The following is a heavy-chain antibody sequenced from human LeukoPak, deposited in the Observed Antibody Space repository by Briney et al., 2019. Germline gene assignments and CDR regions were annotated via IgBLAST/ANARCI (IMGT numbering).Heavy chain of an antibody. CDR1: GFTFSDYY. D-gene: IGHD3-10*01. Sequence: GGSLRLSCAASGFTFSDYYMSWIRQAPGKGLEWVSYISSSGSTIYYADSVKGRFTISRDNAKNSLYLQMNSLRAEDTAVYYCARDPYYGSGSKGAFDYWGQGTLVTVSS. CDR3: ARDPYYGSGSKGAFDY. J-gene: IGHJ4*02. CDR2: ISSSGSTI. V-gene: IGHV3-11*01.